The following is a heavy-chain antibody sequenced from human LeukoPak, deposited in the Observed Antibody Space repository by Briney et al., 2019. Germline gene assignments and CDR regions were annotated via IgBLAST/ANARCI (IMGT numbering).Heavy chain of an antibody. CDR2: ISYNGRSI. CDR3: ARDLFVFMVRGAEVYFDY. D-gene: IGHD3-10*01. J-gene: IGHJ4*02. Sequence: GGSLRLSCAASGFIFSTYEMNWVRQAPGKGLEWLSYISYNGRSIHYADSVKGRFTISRDNARNSLYLQMNSLRAEDTAVYYCARDLFVFMVRGAEVYFDYWGQGTLVTVSS. CDR1: GFIFSTYE. V-gene: IGHV3-48*03.